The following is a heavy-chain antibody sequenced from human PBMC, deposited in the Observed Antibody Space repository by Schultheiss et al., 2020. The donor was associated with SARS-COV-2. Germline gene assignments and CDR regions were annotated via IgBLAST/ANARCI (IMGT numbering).Heavy chain of an antibody. CDR3: ARGHPLKWLRSPGRFDY. CDR2: INHSGST. CDR1: VGSFSGYY. V-gene: IGHV4-34*01. J-gene: IGHJ4*02. Sequence: SETLSLTCAVYVGSFSGYYWTWIRQPPGKGLEWIGEINHSGSTNYNPSLKSRVTISVDASKNQFSLKLSSVTAVDTAVYYCARGHPLKWLRSPGRFDYWGQGTLVTVSS. D-gene: IGHD5-12*01.